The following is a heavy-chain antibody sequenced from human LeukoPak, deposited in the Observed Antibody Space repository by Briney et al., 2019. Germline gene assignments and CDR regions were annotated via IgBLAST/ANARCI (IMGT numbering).Heavy chain of an antibody. CDR3: ARDIVGATNEPDY. Sequence: GGTLRLSCTASGFTFSSYWMHWVRQAPGKGLVWVSRISDGGSTTNYADSVKGRFTISRDNAKNTLYLQMNGLRAEDTAVYYCARDIVGATNEPDYWGQGTLVTVSS. J-gene: IGHJ4*02. CDR2: ISDGGSTT. D-gene: IGHD1-26*01. CDR1: GFTFSSYW. V-gene: IGHV3-74*01.